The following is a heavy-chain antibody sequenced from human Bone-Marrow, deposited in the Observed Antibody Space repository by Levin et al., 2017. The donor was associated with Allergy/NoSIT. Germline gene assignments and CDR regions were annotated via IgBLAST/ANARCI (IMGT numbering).Heavy chain of an antibody. CDR1: GGSYSESY. CDR3: AISYGDSGWN. D-gene: IGHD4-17*01. J-gene: IGHJ4*02. Sequence: SQTLSLTCSFYGGSYSESYWTWIRQPPGKGLECIGEINHAGSTNYNPSFKSRVIMSKDTSKNQFSLKLRSVTAADTAVYYCAISYGDSGWNWGQGALVTVSS. V-gene: IGHV4-34*01. CDR2: INHAGST.